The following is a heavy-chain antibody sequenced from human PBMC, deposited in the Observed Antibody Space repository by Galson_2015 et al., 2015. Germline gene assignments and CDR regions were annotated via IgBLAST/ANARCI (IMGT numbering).Heavy chain of an antibody. CDR3: AADSLYNGN. Sequence: SVKVSCKASGFTFSNSAVQWVRQARGQRLEWIGGIVVGNGNTNYAQKFQERVTISRDMSTSTAYMELTSLRSEDTAVYYCAADSLYNGNWGQGTLVTVSS. D-gene: IGHD5-12*01. CDR2: IVVGNGNT. J-gene: IGHJ4*02. CDR1: GFTFSNSA. V-gene: IGHV1-58*01.